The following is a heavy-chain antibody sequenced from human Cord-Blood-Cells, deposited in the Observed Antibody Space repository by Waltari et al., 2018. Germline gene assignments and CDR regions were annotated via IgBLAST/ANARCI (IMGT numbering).Heavy chain of an antibody. Sequence: QVQLVQSGAEVKKPGSSVKVSCKASGGTFSSYAISWVRRAPGQGLEWKGGNIPILGTANYAQKFQGRVTITADESTRTASMELSSLRSEDTAVYYCAKNVCSGYYDAFAIWGQGTMVTVSS. J-gene: IGHJ3*02. D-gene: IGHD3-22*01. V-gene: IGHV1-69*01. CDR1: GGTFSSYA. CDR2: NIPILGTA. CDR3: AKNVCSGYYDAFAI.